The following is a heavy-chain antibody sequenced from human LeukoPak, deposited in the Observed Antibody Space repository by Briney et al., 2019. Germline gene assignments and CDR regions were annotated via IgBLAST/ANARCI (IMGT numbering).Heavy chain of an antibody. J-gene: IGHJ4*02. D-gene: IGHD2-15*01. CDR1: GFIFSSYS. CDR3: ARDRMGDCSGGSCYNGFDY. CDR2: ISSSSSTI. Sequence: PGGSLRLSCAASGFIFSSYSMNWVRQAPGKGLEWVSYISSSSSTIYYADSVKGRFTISRDNAKNSLYLQMNSLGVEDTAVYYCARDRMGDCSGGSCYNGFDYWGQGTLVTVSS. V-gene: IGHV3-48*01.